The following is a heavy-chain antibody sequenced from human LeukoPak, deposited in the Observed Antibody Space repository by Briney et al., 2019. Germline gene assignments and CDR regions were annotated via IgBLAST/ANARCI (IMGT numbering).Heavy chain of an antibody. CDR3: ATDVNTPIGY. Sequence: GGSLRLSCAASGFTDSSNYMTWVRQAPGKGLEWVSLIHSDDNTFYADSVKGRFTISRDNSKNTMYLQMNSLRAEDTAVYYCATDVNTPIGYWGQGTLVTVSS. J-gene: IGHJ4*02. CDR1: GFTDSSNY. CDR2: IHSDDNT. D-gene: IGHD6-13*01. V-gene: IGHV3-53*01.